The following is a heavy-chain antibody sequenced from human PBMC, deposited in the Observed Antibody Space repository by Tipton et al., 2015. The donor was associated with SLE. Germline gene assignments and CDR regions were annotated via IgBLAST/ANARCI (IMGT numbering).Heavy chain of an antibody. Sequence: QSGAEVKKPGASVKVSCKASGYTFTSYAMHWVRQDSGQRLEWMGWINAGNGNTKYSQKFRGRVTITRDTSASTAYMELSSLRSEDTAVYYCARTYCSSTSCLMDVWGKGTTVTVSS. CDR2: INAGNGNT. D-gene: IGHD2-2*01. CDR3: ARTYCSSTSCLMDV. CDR1: GYTFTSYA. V-gene: IGHV1-3*01. J-gene: IGHJ6*04.